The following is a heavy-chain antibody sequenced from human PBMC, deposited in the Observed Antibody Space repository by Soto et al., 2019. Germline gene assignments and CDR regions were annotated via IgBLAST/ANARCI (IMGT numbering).Heavy chain of an antibody. CDR1: GFTFSSYE. J-gene: IGHJ6*02. CDR2: IRSSGSTI. CDR3: ARDNGGYYSAYYYYGMDV. D-gene: IGHD3-22*01. V-gene: IGHV3-48*03. Sequence: EVQLVESGGGFVQPGGSLRLSCAASGFTFSSYEMNWVRQAPGKGLEWVAYIRSSGSTIYYADSVKGRFTISRDNAKSSLYLAMNSLRAEDTAVYYCARDNGGYYSAYYYYGMDVWGQGTTVTVSS.